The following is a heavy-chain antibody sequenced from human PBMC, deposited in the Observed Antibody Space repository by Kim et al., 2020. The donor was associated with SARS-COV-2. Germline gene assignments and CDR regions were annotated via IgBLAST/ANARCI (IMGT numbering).Heavy chain of an antibody. CDR1: GFTFSNYW. CDR2: INSDGGDT. V-gene: IGHV3-74*01. Sequence: GGSLRLSCEASGFTFSNYWMNWVRQGPGKGLVWVSRINSDGGDTHYADSVKGRFTISRDNAENTLHLQLNSLGVEDTAIYYCARGTFQQGFDPWGQGTLVPLSS. J-gene: IGHJ5*02. CDR3: ARGTFQQGFDP.